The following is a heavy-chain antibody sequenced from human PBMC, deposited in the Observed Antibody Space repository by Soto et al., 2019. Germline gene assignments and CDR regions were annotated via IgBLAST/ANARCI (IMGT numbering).Heavy chain of an antibody. CDR2: VSYDGSNK. J-gene: IGHJ4*02. D-gene: IGHD3-16*01. CDR1: GLTFSSYA. Sequence: QVQRMESGGGVVQPGRSLRLSCAASGLTFSSYATHWVRQAPGKGLEWVADVSYDGSNKYYADSVKGRFTISRDNSKNTLYLQMNSLRAEDTGVDYCVREGEGLDYWGQRTLVTVSS. CDR3: VREGEGLDY. V-gene: IGHV3-30*04.